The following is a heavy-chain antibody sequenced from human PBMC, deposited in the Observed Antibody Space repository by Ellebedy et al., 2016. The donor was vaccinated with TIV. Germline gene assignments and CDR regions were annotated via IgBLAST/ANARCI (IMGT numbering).Heavy chain of an antibody. CDR2: ISAYNGNT. CDR3: ARDHGSDY. V-gene: IGHV1-18*04. Sequence: AASVKVSCKASGYTFTGYYMHWVRQAPGQGLEWMGWISAYNGNTNYAQKLQGRVTMTTDTSTSTAYMELRSLRSDDTAVYYCARDHGSDYWGQGTLVTVSS. CDR1: GYTFTGYY. J-gene: IGHJ4*02.